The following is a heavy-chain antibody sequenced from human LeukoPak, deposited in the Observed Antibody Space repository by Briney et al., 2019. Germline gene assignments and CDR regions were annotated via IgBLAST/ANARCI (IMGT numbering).Heavy chain of an antibody. J-gene: IGHJ3*02. V-gene: IGHV4-59*01. Sequence: SETLSLTCTVSGGSISSYYWSWNRQPPGKGLEWIGYIYYSGSTNYNTSLKSRVTISVDTSKNQFSLKLSSVTAADTAVYYCASLGVAVAAHAFDIWGQGTMVTVSS. CDR2: IYYSGST. CDR3: ASLGVAVAAHAFDI. CDR1: GGSISSYY. D-gene: IGHD6-19*01.